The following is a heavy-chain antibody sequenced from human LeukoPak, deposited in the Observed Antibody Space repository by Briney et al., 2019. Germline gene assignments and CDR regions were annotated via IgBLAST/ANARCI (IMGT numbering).Heavy chain of an antibody. CDR3: ARMRTGSNRVDY. CDR2: INQDGSEK. Sequence: PGGALRLSCAASGFTLSSYWMNWVGQAPGKGVEWVASINQDGSEKYYVDAVKGRFTISRDNAKNSLYLQMNSLRAEDTAAYYCARMRTGSNRVDYWGQGTLLTVSS. CDR1: GFTLSSYW. D-gene: IGHD1-26*01. J-gene: IGHJ4*02. V-gene: IGHV3-7*01.